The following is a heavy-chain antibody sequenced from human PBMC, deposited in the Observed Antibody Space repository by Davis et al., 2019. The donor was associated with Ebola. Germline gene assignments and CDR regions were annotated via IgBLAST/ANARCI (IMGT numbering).Heavy chain of an antibody. Sequence: KVSCKDSGSSFTSHWIGWVRQMPGKGLEWMGIIYTGDSDTRYSPSFRGQVTISADRSIKTAFLQWSSLKASDTAMYYCARLRSITRLTSFYYWGQGTLVTVSS. CDR1: GSSFTSHW. J-gene: IGHJ4*02. CDR2: IYTGDSDT. CDR3: ARLRSITRLTSFYY. V-gene: IGHV5-51*01. D-gene: IGHD3-10*01.